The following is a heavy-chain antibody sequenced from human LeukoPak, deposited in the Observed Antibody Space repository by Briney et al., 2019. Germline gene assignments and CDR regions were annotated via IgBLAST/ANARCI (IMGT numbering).Heavy chain of an antibody. J-gene: IGHJ4*02. V-gene: IGHV3-48*01. Sequence: GGSLRLSCAASGFTFSSYSMNWVRQAPGKGLEWVSYISSFSGNIDYADSVKGRFIISRDNAQNSLFLQMNSLRAEDTAVYYCVRDQGGAVSYWGQGTLVTVSS. D-gene: IGHD3-16*01. CDR2: ISSFSGNI. CDR3: VRDQGGAVSY. CDR1: GFTFSSYS.